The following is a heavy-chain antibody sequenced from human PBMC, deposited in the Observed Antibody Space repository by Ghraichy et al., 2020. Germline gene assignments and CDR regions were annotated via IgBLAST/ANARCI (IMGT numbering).Heavy chain of an antibody. D-gene: IGHD3-10*01. CDR1: GGSISSSSYY. CDR3: ASGYYGSGSYRQYYYYGMDV. CDR2: IYYSGST. V-gene: IGHV4-39*01. J-gene: IGHJ6*04. Sequence: PETLSLTCTVSGGSISSSSYYWGWIRQPPGKGLEWIGSIYYSGSTYYNPSLKSRVTISVDTSKNQFSLKLSSVTAADTAVYYCASGYYGSGSYRQYYYYGMDVWGKGTTVTVSS.